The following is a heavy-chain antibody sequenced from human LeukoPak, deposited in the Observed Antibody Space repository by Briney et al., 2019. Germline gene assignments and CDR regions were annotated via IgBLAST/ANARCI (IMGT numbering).Heavy chain of an antibody. CDR2: INHSGST. D-gene: IGHD3-22*01. CDR1: GRSFSGYY. V-gene: IGHV4-34*03. Sequence: SETLSLTCAVDGRSFSGYYCSSIRQPPGKGLEWIGEINHSGSTNYNPSLKSRVTISVDTSKSQFSLKLSSVTAADTAVYYCAWVERYYYDSCGYNWFDPWGQGTLVTVSS. J-gene: IGHJ5*02. CDR3: AWVERYYYDSCGYNWFDP.